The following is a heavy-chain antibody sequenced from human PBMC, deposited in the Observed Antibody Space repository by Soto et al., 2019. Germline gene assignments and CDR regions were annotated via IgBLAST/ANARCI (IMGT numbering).Heavy chain of an antibody. J-gene: IGHJ4*02. CDR3: ARDWRYSSGLDY. Sequence: GASVKVSCKASGFSISSHFMHWLRQAPGQGLEWLGIISPGGAATAYAKNFRGRVTITRDTSTSTVHLQLSGLRFDDTAVYYCARDWRYSSGLDYWGQGTLVTVSS. CDR2: ISPGGAAT. V-gene: IGHV1-46*01. CDR1: GFSISSHF. D-gene: IGHD6-19*01.